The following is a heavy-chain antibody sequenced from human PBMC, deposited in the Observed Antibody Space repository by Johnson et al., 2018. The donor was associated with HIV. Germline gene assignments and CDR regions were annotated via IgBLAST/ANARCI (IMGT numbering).Heavy chain of an antibody. J-gene: IGHJ3*02. D-gene: IGHD3-22*01. Sequence: VQLLESGGGVVQPGRSLRLSCAASGFTFSIYWMSWVRQAPGKGLAWVANIKQAGSEKYYADSVKGRFTISRDNSKNTLYLQMNSLRAEDTAVYYCAKGDYYDTRAAFDIWGQGTMVTVSS. V-gene: IGHV3-7*01. CDR2: IKQAGSEK. CDR3: AKGDYYDTRAAFDI. CDR1: GFTFSIYW.